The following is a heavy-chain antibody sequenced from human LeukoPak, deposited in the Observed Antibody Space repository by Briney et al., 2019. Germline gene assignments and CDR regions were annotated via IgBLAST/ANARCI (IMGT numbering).Heavy chain of an antibody. CDR3: ASPGYCSGSSCYSGYFQH. CDR1: GFTFSSYW. Sequence: GGSLRLSCAASGFTFSSYWMSWVRQAPGKGLEWVANIKQDGSEKYYVDSVKGRFTISRDSSKNTLYLQMNSLRAEDTAVYYCASPGYCSGSSCYSGYFQHWGQGTLVTVSS. D-gene: IGHD2-15*01. J-gene: IGHJ1*01. V-gene: IGHV3-7*03. CDR2: IKQDGSEK.